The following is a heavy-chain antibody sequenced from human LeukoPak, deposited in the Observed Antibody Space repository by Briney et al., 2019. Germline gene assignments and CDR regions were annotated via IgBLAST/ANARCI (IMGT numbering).Heavy chain of an antibody. CDR1: GFTFSTYA. CDR3: GTWDGSQRNGYYDF. J-gene: IGHJ4*02. CDR2: INRNSDSI. Sequence: GGSLRLSCAASGFTFSTYAMTWVRQAPGKGLEWVSSINRNSDSILYGDSVKGRFTISRGNSKNTLFLQMSSLRAEDTAVYYCGTWDGSQRNGYYDFWGQGTLVTVSS. D-gene: IGHD1-26*01. V-gene: IGHV3-23*01.